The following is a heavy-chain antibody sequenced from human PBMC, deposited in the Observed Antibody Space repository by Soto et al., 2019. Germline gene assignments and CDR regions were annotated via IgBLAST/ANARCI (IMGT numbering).Heavy chain of an antibody. D-gene: IGHD2-2*01. J-gene: IGHJ4*02. CDR2: ISDDGNNE. Sequence: QVQLVESGGGVVQPGMSLRLSCVASGFTFGFSGMHWVRQAPGKGLEWMAIISDDGNNEFYADSVKGRFTISRDNSKIKLYLQINGLATDDTGDYYCAKDYRDEAGDRYAFDKWGQGTLVTVSS. V-gene: IGHV3-30*18. CDR3: AKDYRDEAGDRYAFDK. CDR1: GFTFGFSG.